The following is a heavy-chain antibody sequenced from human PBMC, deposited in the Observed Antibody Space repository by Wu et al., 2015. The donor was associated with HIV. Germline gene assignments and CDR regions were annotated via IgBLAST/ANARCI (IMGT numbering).Heavy chain of an antibody. CDR2: LNPRTGAT. CDR1: GYSFIAYF. Sequence: QVQLVQSGAELKRPGASVRVSCKTSGYSFIAYFLHWVRQVPGQGLEFVGRLNPRTGATDFAQKFQGRVAVTTDTSISTAYMELYGLRPEDTAVYYCACHAVTPDKFYFDYWGQGVLVTVSS. D-gene: IGHD6-19*01. V-gene: IGHV1-2*02. CDR3: ACHAVTPDKFYFDY. J-gene: IGHJ4*02.